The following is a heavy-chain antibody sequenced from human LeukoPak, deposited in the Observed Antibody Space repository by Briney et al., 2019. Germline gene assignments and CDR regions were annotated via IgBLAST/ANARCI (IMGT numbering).Heavy chain of an antibody. CDR3: ARPNYDYVWGHFDY. V-gene: IGHV1-69*01. J-gene: IGHJ4*02. CDR1: GGTFSSYA. D-gene: IGHD3-16*01. CDR2: IIPIFGTA. Sequence: SVKASCKASGGTFSSYAISWVRQAPGQGLEWMGGIIPIFGTANYAQKFQGRVTITADESTSTAYMELSSLRSEDAAVYYCARPNYDYVWGHFDYWGQGTLVTVSS.